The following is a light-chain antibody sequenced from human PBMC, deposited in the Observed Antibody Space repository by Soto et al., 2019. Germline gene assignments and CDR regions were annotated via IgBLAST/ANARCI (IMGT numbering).Light chain of an antibody. CDR3: SSYSGSTSSDV. Sequence: QSALTQPAAVSGSPGQAITISCTGTSIDVGGYNYVFWYQQHPGKAPKLMIYEVSNRPSGVSDRFSGSKSGNTASMTICGLQAEDEADYYCSSYSGSTSSDVFGTGNKVTVL. CDR2: EVS. CDR1: SIDVGGYNY. V-gene: IGLV2-14*01. J-gene: IGLJ1*01.